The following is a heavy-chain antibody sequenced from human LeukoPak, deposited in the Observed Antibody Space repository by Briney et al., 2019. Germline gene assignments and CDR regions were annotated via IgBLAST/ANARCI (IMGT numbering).Heavy chain of an antibody. V-gene: IGHV4-61*05. Sequence: PSETLSLTCTVSGGSISSNSFYWGWIRQPPGKGLEWIGYIYYSGSTNYNPSLTSRVTISLDTSKNQFSLKLSSVTAADTAVYYCARRRGDFWSDYYAFDYWGQGTLVTISS. J-gene: IGHJ4*02. CDR2: IYYSGST. D-gene: IGHD3-3*01. CDR1: GGSISSNSFY. CDR3: ARRRGDFWSDYYAFDY.